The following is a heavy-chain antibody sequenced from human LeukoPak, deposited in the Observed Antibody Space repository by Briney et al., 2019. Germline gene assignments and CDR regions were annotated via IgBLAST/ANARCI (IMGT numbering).Heavy chain of an antibody. D-gene: IGHD7-27*01. CDR3: AKDGGLWVSAHWGDS. J-gene: IGHJ4*02. V-gene: IGHV3-23*01. Sequence: GGSLRLSCAASGFTFSSYTMSWVRQAPGKGLEWVSTITTSDGNTYYADSVKGRFTVSRGNSKNTLYLQMNSLRAEDTAVYYCAKDGGLWVSAHWGDSWGRGTLVTVSS. CDR2: ITTSDGNT. CDR1: GFTFSSYT.